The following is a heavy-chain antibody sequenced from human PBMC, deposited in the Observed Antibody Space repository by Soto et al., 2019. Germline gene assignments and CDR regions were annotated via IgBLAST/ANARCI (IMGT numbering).Heavy chain of an antibody. V-gene: IGHV4-30-2*01. CDR2: IYHSGST. J-gene: IGHJ5*02. CDR1: GGSISSGGYS. D-gene: IGHD2-15*01. Sequence: QLQLQESGSGLVKPSQTLSLTCAVSGGSISSGGYSWSWIRQPPGKGLEWIGYIYHSGSTYYNPSLKSRGTISVDRSKNQFSLKLGSVTAADTAVYYCARGRYCSGGSCHNWFDPWGQGTLVTVSS. CDR3: ARGRYCSGGSCHNWFDP.